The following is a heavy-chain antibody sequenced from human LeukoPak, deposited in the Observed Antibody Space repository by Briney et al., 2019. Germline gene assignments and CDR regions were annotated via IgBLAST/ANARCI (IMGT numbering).Heavy chain of an antibody. Sequence: GGSLRLSCAASGFTFSSYGMHWVRQAPGKGLEWVAVISYDGSNKYYADSVRGRFTISRDNSKNTLYPQMNSLRAEDTAVYYCAKDRGLWGQGTLVTVSS. CDR3: AKDRGL. CDR1: GFTFSSYG. V-gene: IGHV3-30*18. D-gene: IGHD1-26*01. CDR2: ISYDGSNK. J-gene: IGHJ4*02.